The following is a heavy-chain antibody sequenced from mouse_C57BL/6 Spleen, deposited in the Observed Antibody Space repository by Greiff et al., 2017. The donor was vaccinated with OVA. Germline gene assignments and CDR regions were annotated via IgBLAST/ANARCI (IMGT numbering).Heavy chain of an antibody. V-gene: IGHV6-6*01. CDR3: TRDSNYDYAMDY. Sequence: EVKLMESGGGLVQPGGSMKLSCAASGFTFSDAWMDWVRQSPEKGLEWVAEIRNKANNHATYYAESVKGRFTISRDDSKSSVYLQMNSLRAEDTGIYYCTRDSNYDYAMDYWGQGTSVTVSS. D-gene: IGHD2-5*01. J-gene: IGHJ4*01. CDR2: IRNKANNHAT. CDR1: GFTFSDAW.